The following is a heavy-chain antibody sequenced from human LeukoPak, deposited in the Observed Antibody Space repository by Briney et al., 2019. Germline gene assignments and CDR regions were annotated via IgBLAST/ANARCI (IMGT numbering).Heavy chain of an antibody. CDR3: ARHLNGVSGRFDP. CDR1: GDSISGYY. D-gene: IGHD2-21*01. V-gene: IGHV4-59*08. J-gene: IGHJ5*02. Sequence: SETPSLTCTVSGDSISGYYWSWIRQPPGKGLEWIGYIYSSGNTNYNPSLKSRVTISVDTPKNQFSLKLSSVTAADTAVYYCARHLNGVSGRFDPWGQGTLVSVSS. CDR2: IYSSGNT.